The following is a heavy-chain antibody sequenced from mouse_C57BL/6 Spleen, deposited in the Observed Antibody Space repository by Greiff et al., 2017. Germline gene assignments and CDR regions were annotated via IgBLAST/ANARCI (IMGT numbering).Heavy chain of an antibody. Sequence: EVKVVESGGGLVKPGGSLKLSCAASGFTFSSYTMSWVRQTPEKRLEWVATISGGGGNTYYPDSVKGRFTISRDNAKNTLYLQMSSLRSEDTALYYCARQGDGSSYGAMDYWGQGTSVTVSS. CDR2: ISGGGGNT. D-gene: IGHD1-1*01. V-gene: IGHV5-9*01. CDR1: GFTFSSYT. J-gene: IGHJ4*01. CDR3: ARQGDGSSYGAMDY.